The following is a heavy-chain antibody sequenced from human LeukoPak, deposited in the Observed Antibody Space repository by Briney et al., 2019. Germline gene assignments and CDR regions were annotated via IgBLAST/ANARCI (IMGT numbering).Heavy chain of an antibody. CDR1: GGTFSTYA. J-gene: IGHJ3*02. CDR2: IIPIFGTA. V-gene: IGHV1-69*13. Sequence: ASVKVSCKASGGTFSTYAIDWVRQAPGQGLEWVGGIIPIFGTANYAQKFQGRVTITADESTSTAYMELSSLRSEDTAVYYCARGSDTDAFDIWGQGTMVTVSS. CDR3: ARGSDTDAFDI.